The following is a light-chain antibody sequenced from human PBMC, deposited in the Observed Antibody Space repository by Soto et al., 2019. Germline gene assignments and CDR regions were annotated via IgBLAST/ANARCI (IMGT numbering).Light chain of an antibody. CDR3: QQANSFPIT. CDR1: QDIKSY. J-gene: IGKJ5*01. CDR2: AAS. V-gene: IGKV1-9*01. Sequence: DIQLTQSPSFLSASVGDRVTIACRASQDIKSYLAWYQQKPGKAPELLIYAASTLQSGVPSRFSGSGSGTDFTLTISSLQPEDFATYYCQQANSFPITFGQGTRLEIK.